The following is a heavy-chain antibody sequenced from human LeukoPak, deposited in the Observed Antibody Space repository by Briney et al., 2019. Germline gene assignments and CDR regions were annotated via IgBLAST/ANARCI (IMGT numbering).Heavy chain of an antibody. Sequence: GESLKISCKGSGYSFTSYWISWVRQMPGKGLDWKGRIDPSDSYTNYSPSFQGHVTISADKSIRTAYLQWSSLKASDTAMYYCARHGPAVAGTEYDYWGQGTLVTVSS. CDR2: IDPSDSYT. CDR3: ARHGPAVAGTEYDY. D-gene: IGHD6-19*01. V-gene: IGHV5-10-1*01. J-gene: IGHJ4*02. CDR1: GYSFTSYW.